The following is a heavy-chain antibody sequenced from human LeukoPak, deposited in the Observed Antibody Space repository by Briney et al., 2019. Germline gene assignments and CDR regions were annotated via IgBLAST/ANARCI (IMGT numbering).Heavy chain of an antibody. V-gene: IGHV4-59*08. D-gene: IGHD3-22*01. CDR1: GGSISSYY. J-gene: IGHJ3*02. Sequence: SETLSLTCTVSGGSISSYYWGWVRQSPGKGLEWIGYIYYSGSTNYNPSLKSRVTISVDTSKNQFSLKLSSVTAADTAVYYCARLEKYYYDSSGYPYDAFDIWGQGTMVTVSS. CDR2: IYYSGST. CDR3: ARLEKYYYDSSGYPYDAFDI.